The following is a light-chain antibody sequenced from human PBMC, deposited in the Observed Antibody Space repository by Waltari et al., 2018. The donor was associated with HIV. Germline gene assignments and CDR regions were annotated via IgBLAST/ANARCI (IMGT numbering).Light chain of an antibody. Sequence: EIVLTHAPPSLSVAPAQPATTSCKSSQSLMHSNGNTYLYWYLQRPGQPPQLLIYQVSTRFSGVPDRFSGSGTWPFFTLRISRVEPEDAGTYYCMQSLQLPPTFGQGTRLDIK. CDR1: QSLMHSNGNTY. J-gene: IGKJ2*01. CDR3: MQSLQLPPT. V-gene: IGKV2D-29*01. CDR2: QVS.